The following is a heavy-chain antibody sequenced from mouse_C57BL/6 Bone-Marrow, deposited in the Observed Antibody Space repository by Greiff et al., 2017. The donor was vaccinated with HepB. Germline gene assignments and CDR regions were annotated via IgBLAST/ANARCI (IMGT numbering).Heavy chain of an antibody. CDR1: GYAFSSSW. CDR2: IYPGDGDT. J-gene: IGHJ4*01. CDR3: ARGSYLYYAMDY. Sequence: QVQLQQSGPELVKPGASVKISCKASGYAFSSSWMNWVKQRPGKGLEWIGRIYPGDGDTNYNGKFKGKATLTADKSSSTAYMQLSSLTSEDSAVYFCARGSYLYYAMDYWGQGTSVTVSS. V-gene: IGHV1-82*01. D-gene: IGHD1-1*02.